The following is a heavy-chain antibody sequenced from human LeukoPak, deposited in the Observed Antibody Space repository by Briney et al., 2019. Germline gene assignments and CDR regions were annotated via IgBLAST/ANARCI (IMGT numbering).Heavy chain of an antibody. CDR2: IYSGGNT. Sequence: SETLSLTCTVSGGSISSSSYYWGWIRQPPGKGLEWIGSIYSGGNTYYNPSLKSRVTISVDTSKNQFSLKLSSVTATDTAVYYCARHRTSHTLFDIWGQGTMVTVSS. CDR1: GGSISSSSYY. V-gene: IGHV4-39*01. J-gene: IGHJ3*02. D-gene: IGHD1-14*01. CDR3: ARHRTSHTLFDI.